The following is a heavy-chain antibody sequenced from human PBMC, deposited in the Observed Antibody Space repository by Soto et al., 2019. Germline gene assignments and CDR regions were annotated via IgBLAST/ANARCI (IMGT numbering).Heavy chain of an antibody. Sequence: PGGSLRLSCAASGFTVSNAWMSWVRQAPGKWLEWVGRIKSKTDGGTTDYAAPVKGRFTISRDDSKNTLYLQMNSLKTEDTAVYYCTSIVVVVAATHAFDIWGQGTMVTVSS. D-gene: IGHD2-15*01. CDR1: GFTVSNAW. J-gene: IGHJ3*02. CDR2: IKSKTDGGTT. V-gene: IGHV3-15*01. CDR3: TSIVVVVAATHAFDI.